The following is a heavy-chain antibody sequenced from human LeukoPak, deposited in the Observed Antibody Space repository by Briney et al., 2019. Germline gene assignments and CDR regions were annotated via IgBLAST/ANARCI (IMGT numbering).Heavy chain of an antibody. CDR2: INHSGST. Sequence: ASETLSLTCAVYGGSFSGYYWSWIRQPPGKGLEWLGEINHSGSTNYNPSLKSRVTISVDTSKNQFSLKLSSVTAADTAVYYCARGAGGGGLENHAFDIWGQGTMVTVSS. J-gene: IGHJ3*02. D-gene: IGHD2-21*01. V-gene: IGHV4-34*01. CDR1: GGSFSGYY. CDR3: ARGAGGGGLENHAFDI.